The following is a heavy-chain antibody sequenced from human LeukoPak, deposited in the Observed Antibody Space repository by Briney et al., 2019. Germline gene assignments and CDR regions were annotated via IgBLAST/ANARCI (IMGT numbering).Heavy chain of an antibody. CDR3: GSTNYNPAPNSRVTISVDTSKNQYYLKLSSVPAADTAVYYCAGRLWRRDGYNLSAFDM. D-gene: IGHD2/OR15-2a*01. CDR1: GFSFTTFW. J-gene: IGHJ3*02. V-gene: IGHV3-74*01. CDR2: IYTDGRTT. Sequence: GGSLRLSCAASGFSFTTFWLNWVRQAPGEGLVWVSLIYTDGRTTAYADSVKGRFTISRDNAKNTLYLQMHSPRAEDPGVYFGGSTNYNPAPNSRVTISVDTSKNQYYLKLSSVPAADTAVYYCAGRLWRRDGYNLSAFDMGGQGTMVTVSS.